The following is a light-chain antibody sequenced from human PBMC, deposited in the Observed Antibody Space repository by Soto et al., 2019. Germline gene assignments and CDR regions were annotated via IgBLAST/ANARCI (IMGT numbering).Light chain of an antibody. CDR3: SSYTSGSTLDVL. Sequence: QSALTQPASVSGSPGQSITISCTGTSSDVGYHNYVSWYQQHPGKAPKLMIYDVSDRPSGVSNRFSGSKSGNTASLTISGLQAEDEGDYYCSSYTSGSTLDVLFGGGTKLTVL. V-gene: IGLV2-14*03. J-gene: IGLJ2*01. CDR1: SSDVGYHNY. CDR2: DVS.